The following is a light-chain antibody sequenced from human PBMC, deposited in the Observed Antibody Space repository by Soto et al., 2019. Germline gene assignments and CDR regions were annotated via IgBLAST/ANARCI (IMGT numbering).Light chain of an antibody. CDR3: HSYDFALSAW. CDR2: ANV. J-gene: IGLJ3*02. Sequence: QSVLTQPPSVSGAPGRRVTISCTGSSSNIGPGYDVNWYQQLPGTAPRLLIYANVNRPSGVPDRFSGSKSGTSASLANTGIQAEDGRDYYSHSYDFALSAWFGGGSKITVL. CDR1: SSNIGPGYD. V-gene: IGLV1-40*01.